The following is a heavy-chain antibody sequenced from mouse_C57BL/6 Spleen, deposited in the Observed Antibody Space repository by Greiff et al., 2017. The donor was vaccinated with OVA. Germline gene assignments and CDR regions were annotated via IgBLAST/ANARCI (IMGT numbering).Heavy chain of an antibody. CDR3: ARRYDYDGSYYFDY. Sequence: QVQLKQPGAELVKPGASVKMSCKASGYTFTSYWITWVKQRPGQGLEWIGDIYPGSGSTNYNEKFKSKATLTVDTSSSTAYMQLSSLTSEDSAVYYCARRYDYDGSYYFDYWGQGTTLTVSS. CDR2: IYPGSGST. CDR1: GYTFTSYW. V-gene: IGHV1-55*01. J-gene: IGHJ2*01. D-gene: IGHD2-4*01.